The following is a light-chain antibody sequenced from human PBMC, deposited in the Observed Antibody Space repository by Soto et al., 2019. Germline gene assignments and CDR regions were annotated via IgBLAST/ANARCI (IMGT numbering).Light chain of an antibody. V-gene: IGKV1-6*01. CDR3: LQDYNNPPT. Sequence: AIQMTQSPSSLSASVGDRVTITCRSSQDIRTELGWYQQRPGKAPNLLIYGASTLQTGVPSRFSGSGSGTDFFLTTSSLHPQEVATYFCLQDYNNPPTFFQGTTQQLK. J-gene: IGKJ2*01. CDR1: QDIRTE. CDR2: GAS.